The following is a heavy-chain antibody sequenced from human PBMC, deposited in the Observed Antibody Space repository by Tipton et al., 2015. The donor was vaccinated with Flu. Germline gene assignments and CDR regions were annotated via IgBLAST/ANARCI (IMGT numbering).Heavy chain of an antibody. D-gene: IGHD6-19*01. CDR1: GDSISSGGAY. V-gene: IGHV4-30-2*01. Sequence: TLSLTCTVSGDSISSGGAYWTWIRQPPGKGLEWIGNIHREGNSYYSPSLKSRVTFSVDRSNNQFSLHLRSVTAADTAVYYCPIGVAGAMTNYFWGQGTPVTVSS. CDR2: IHREGNS. J-gene: IGHJ4*02. CDR3: PIGVAGAMTNYF.